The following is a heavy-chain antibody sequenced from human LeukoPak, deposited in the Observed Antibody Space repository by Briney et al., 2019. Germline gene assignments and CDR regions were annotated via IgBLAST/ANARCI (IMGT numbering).Heavy chain of an antibody. V-gene: IGHV1-69*04. CDR3: ARDYNYYDSSGPLNY. J-gene: IGHJ4*02. CDR1: GYTFTSYY. D-gene: IGHD3-22*01. CDR2: IIPILGIA. Sequence: SVKVSCKASGYTFTSYYMHWVRQAPGQGLEWMGRIIPILGIANYAQKFQGRVTITADKSTSTAYMELSSLRSEDTAVYYCARDYNYYDSSGPLNYWGQGTLVTVSS.